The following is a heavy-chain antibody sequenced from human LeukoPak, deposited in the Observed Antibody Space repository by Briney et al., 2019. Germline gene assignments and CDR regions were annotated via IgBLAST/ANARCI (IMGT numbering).Heavy chain of an antibody. Sequence: GASVKVSCKASGYTFTSYYMHWVRQAPGQGLEWMGIINPSGGSTSYAQKFQGRVTMTRDTSTSTVYVELSSLRSEDTAVYYCARDRSPIYDFWGMDVWGQGTTVTVSS. CDR2: INPSGGST. V-gene: IGHV1-46*01. CDR1: GYTFTSYY. CDR3: ARDRSPIYDFWGMDV. J-gene: IGHJ6*02. D-gene: IGHD3-3*01.